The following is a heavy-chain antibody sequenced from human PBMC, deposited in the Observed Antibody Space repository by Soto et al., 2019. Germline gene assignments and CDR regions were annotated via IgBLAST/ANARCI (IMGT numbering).Heavy chain of an antibody. J-gene: IGHJ6*03. CDR2: ISSSSSTI. CDR1: GFTFSSYS. D-gene: IGHD3-10*01. Sequence: EVQLVESGGGLVQPGGSLRLSCAASGFTFSSYSMNWVRQAPGKGLEGVSYISSSSSTIYYADSVKGRFTISRDNAKNSLYLQMNSLRAEDTAVYYCARAESYYGSGRLISYYMDVWGKGTTVTVSS. V-gene: IGHV3-48*01. CDR3: ARAESYYGSGRLISYYMDV.